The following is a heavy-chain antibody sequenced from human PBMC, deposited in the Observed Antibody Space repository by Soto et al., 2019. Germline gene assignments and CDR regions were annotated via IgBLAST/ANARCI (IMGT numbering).Heavy chain of an antibody. CDR2: IWYDGSNK. V-gene: IGHV3-33*01. Sequence: QVQLVESGGGVVQPGRSLRLSCAACGFTFSSYGMHWVRQAPGKGLEWVAVIWYDGSNKYYADSVKGRFTISRDNSKNTLYLQMNSLRAEDTAVYYCARDQDSSGSFDYWGQGTLVTVSS. CDR3: ARDQDSSGSFDY. CDR1: GFTFSSYG. D-gene: IGHD3-22*01. J-gene: IGHJ4*02.